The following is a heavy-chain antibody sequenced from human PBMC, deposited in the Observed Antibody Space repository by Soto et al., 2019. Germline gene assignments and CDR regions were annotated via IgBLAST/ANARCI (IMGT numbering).Heavy chain of an antibody. J-gene: IGHJ4*02. CDR3: SSGNDAYKVGRS. V-gene: IGHV4-39*06. CDR2: IFYTGST. D-gene: IGHD1-1*01. CDR1: GGSISRGGYY. Sequence: SETLSLTCTVSGGSISRGGYYWCWIRQHPGKGLEWIGSIFYTGSTYYNPSLETRVTMSLDTSQKQFLLKLNSVAAADTAIYYCSSGNDAYKVGRSWGQGSLVTVSP.